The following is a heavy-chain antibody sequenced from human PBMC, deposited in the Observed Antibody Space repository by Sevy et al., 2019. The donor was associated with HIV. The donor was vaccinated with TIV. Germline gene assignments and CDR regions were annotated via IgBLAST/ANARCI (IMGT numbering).Heavy chain of an antibody. V-gene: IGHV3-21*01. Sequence: GGSLRLSCAASGFTFSSYSMNWVRQAPGKGLEWVSSISSSSSYIYYADSVKGRFTISRDNAKNSLYLQMNSLRAEDTTVYYCAREGLRYFDYWGQGTLVTVSS. D-gene: IGHD3-9*01. CDR2: ISSSSSYI. CDR1: GFTFSSYS. CDR3: AREGLRYFDY. J-gene: IGHJ4*02.